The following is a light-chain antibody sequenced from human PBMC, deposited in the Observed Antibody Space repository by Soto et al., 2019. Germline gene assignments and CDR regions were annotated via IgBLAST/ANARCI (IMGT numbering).Light chain of an antibody. CDR1: SSDVGGYNF. CDR3: SSYTSISTLV. Sequence: QSVLTQPASVSGSPGQSITISCTGTSSDVGGYNFVSWYQQHPDKAPKLMIYEVSDRPSGVSSRFSGSKSGNTASLTISGLQAEDEADYYCSSYTSISTLVFGGGTKVTVL. V-gene: IGLV2-14*01. J-gene: IGLJ3*02. CDR2: EVS.